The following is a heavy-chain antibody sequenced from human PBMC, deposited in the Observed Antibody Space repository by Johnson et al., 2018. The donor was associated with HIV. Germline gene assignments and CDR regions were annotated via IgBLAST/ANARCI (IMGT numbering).Heavy chain of an antibody. V-gene: IGHV3-53*01. Sequence: VQLVESGGGLIQPGGSLRLSCAASGFIVSSNYMSWVRQAPGKGLEWVSVVYSDGITFYADSVKGRFTISRDKFKNTLYLQMNSLKTEDTAVYYCTASSGYYTDAFDIWGQGTMVTVSS. D-gene: IGHD3-3*01. CDR2: VYSDGIT. CDR1: GFIVSSNY. J-gene: IGHJ3*02. CDR3: TASSGYYTDAFDI.